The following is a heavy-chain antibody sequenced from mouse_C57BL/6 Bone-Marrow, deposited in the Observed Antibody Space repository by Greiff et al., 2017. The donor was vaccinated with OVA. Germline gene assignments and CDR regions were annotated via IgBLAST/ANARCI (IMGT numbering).Heavy chain of an antibody. CDR3: ARGWVSTGYYFDY. CDR1: GYSITSGYD. CDR2: ISYSGST. J-gene: IGHJ2*01. Sequence: EVMLVESGPGMVKPSQSLSLTCTVTGYSITSGYDWHWIRHFPGNKLEWMGNISYSGSTNYNPSLKSRISITHDTSKNHFFLKLNSVTTEDTATYYCARGWVSTGYYFDYWGQGTTLTVSS. D-gene: IGHD4-1*01. V-gene: IGHV3-1*01.